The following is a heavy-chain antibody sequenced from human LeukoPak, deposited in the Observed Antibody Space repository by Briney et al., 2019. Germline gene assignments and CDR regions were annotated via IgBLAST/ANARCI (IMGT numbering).Heavy chain of an antibody. V-gene: IGHV4-59*01. CDR2: IYYSGST. J-gene: IGHJ4*02. CDR1: GASFSSSY. Sequence: SETLSLTCTVSGASFSSSYWNWIRQPPGKGLQWIGYIYYSGSTDYNPSLKSRVTISVDTSKNQFSLKLSSVTAADTAVYYCARGSLIASADYWGQGTLVTVSS. CDR3: ARGSLIASADY. D-gene: IGHD2/OR15-2a*01.